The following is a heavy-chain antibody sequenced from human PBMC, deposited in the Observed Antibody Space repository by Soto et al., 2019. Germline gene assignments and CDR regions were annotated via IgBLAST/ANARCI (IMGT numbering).Heavy chain of an antibody. CDR3: TRRMTWSLWCFDL. J-gene: IGHJ2*01. V-gene: IGHV1-8*01. D-gene: IGHD3-3*01. Sequence: QVQLLQSGAEVKKPGTSVRVSCRASGYTFKDYDINWVRRAPGQGLEWMGWMNPNSGNTDYARKFHDRITMTRSVSARTAFMELSSLTPEDTAVYYCTRRMTWSLWCFDLWGSGTQVTVSS. CDR2: MNPNSGNT. CDR1: GYTFKDYD.